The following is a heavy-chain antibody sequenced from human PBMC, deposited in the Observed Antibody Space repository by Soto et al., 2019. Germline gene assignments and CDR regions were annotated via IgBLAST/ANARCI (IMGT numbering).Heavy chain of an antibody. Sequence: NPSETLSLTCAVYGGSFSGYYWSWIRQPPGKGLEWIGEINHSGSTNYNPSLKSRVTISVDTSKNQFSLKLSSVTAADTAVYYCARGSSSTVTNYYYMDVWGKGTTVTVSS. CDR3: ARGSSSTVTNYYYMDV. CDR2: INHSGST. D-gene: IGHD4-4*01. CDR1: GGSFSGYY. V-gene: IGHV4-34*01. J-gene: IGHJ6*03.